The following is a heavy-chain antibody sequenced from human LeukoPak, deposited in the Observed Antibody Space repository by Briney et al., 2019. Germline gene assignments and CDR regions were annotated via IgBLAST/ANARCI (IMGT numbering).Heavy chain of an antibody. V-gene: IGHV3-7*01. Sequence: PGGSLRLSCAASGFSFSSHSMSWVRQAPGKGLEWVANIREDGSDKNYVQSVKGRFTISRDNAINSLYLQMNSLRAEDTAVYFCARLLHYERSEYRPVDCWGQGTLVSVSS. D-gene: IGHD3-22*01. CDR3: ARLLHYERSEYRPVDC. J-gene: IGHJ4*02. CDR1: GFSFSSHS. CDR2: IREDGSDK.